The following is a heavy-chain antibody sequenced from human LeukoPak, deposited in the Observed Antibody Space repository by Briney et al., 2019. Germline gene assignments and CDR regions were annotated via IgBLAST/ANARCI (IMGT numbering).Heavy chain of an antibody. CDR1: GGSISSSYSY. CDR2: IYYSGNT. V-gene: IGHV4-39*07. Sequence: SETLSLTCTVSGGSISSSYSYWGWIRQPPGRGLEWIGNIYYSGNTYYSPSLTSRVTLSVDTSENQFSLKLSSVTAADTAVYYCARAHSIASYYYGVDVWGQGTTVTVSS. J-gene: IGHJ6*02. CDR3: ARAHSIASYYYGVDV. D-gene: IGHD2/OR15-2a*01.